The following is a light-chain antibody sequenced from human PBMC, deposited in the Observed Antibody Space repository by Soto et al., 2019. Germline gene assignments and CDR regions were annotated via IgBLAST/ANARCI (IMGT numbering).Light chain of an antibody. V-gene: IGKV1-5*03. CDR2: KAS. Sequence: DIQMTQSPSTLSASVGDKVTITGRASQSMSSWLAWYQHKPGKAPKLLLYKASILESGVPSRFSGSGSGTEFTLSISRLQPDDFATYYCQQYQSYSHFGQGTKVVIK. J-gene: IGKJ1*01. CDR3: QQYQSYSH. CDR1: QSMSSW.